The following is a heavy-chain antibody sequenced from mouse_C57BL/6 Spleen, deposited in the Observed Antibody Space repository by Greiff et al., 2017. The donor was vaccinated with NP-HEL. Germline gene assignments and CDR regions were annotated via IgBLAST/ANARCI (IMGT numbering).Heavy chain of an antibody. J-gene: IGHJ1*03. D-gene: IGHD2-3*01. V-gene: IGHV5-6*01. CDR3: ARHDGYHWYFDV. Sequence: EVRLVESGGDLVKPGGSLKLSCAASGFTFSSYGMSWVRQTPDKRLEWVATISSGGSYTYYPDSVKGRFTISRDNAKNTLYLQMSSLKSEDTAMYYCARHDGYHWYFDVWGTGTTVTVSS. CDR2: ISSGGSYT. CDR1: GFTFSSYG.